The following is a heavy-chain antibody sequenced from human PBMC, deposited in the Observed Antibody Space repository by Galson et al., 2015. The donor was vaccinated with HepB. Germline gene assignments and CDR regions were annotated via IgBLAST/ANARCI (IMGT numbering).Heavy chain of an antibody. CDR1: GDSISTYY. J-gene: IGHJ4*02. Sequence: SETLSLTCTVSGDSISTYYWSWIRQPPGEGLEWIGYMSYSGSTKYNPSLESRVSISVDTSNNHFSLRLSSVTAADTAVYYCARGFGSSWYYFDSWGQGTLVTVSS. D-gene: IGHD6-13*01. CDR2: MSYSGST. V-gene: IGHV4-59*12. CDR3: ARGFGSSWYYFDS.